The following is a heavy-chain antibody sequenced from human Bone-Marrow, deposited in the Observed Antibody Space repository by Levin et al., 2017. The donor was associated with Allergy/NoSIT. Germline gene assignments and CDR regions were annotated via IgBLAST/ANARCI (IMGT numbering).Heavy chain of an antibody. CDR2: IDPSGGAT. V-gene: IGHV1-46*03. CDR1: GYVFAAHY. J-gene: IGHJ5*02. Sequence: ASVKVSCKTSGYVFAAHYMHWVRQAPRQGLEWMGLIDPSGGATTYAQNFQGRVTVTRDASTATVYLELTNLTSEDTGIYYCTRDNRMPVGGTGWFDPWGQGTLVTVFS. D-gene: IGHD4-23*01. CDR3: TRDNRMPVGGTGWFDP.